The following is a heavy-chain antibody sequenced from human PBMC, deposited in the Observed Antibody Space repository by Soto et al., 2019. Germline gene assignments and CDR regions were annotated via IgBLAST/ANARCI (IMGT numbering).Heavy chain of an antibody. CDR3: ARGACSSSNGDTLDY. Sequence: ASVKVSCKASGYTFIGNYIHWVRQAPGQGLEWMGWSNPNIGATDYSQKFQGRVTMTRDTSISTAYMELSRLTSDDTAVYYCARGACSSSNGDTLDYWGQGTRGLVSS. CDR1: GYTFIGNY. J-gene: IGHJ4*02. CDR2: SNPNIGAT. D-gene: IGHD2-2*02. V-gene: IGHV1-2*02.